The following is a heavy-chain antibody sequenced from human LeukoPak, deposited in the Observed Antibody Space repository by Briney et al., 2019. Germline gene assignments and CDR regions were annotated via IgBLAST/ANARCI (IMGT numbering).Heavy chain of an antibody. CDR3: ARAGITIFGVGSRGAFDI. V-gene: IGHV3-21*01. Sequence: GGSLRLSCAASGFTFSSYSMNWVRQAPGKGLEWVSSISRSSSYIYYADSVKVRFTISRDNAKNSLYLQMNSLRAEDTAVYYCARAGITIFGVGSRGAFDIWGQGTMVTVSS. D-gene: IGHD3-3*01. CDR2: ISRSSSYI. J-gene: IGHJ3*02. CDR1: GFTFSSYS.